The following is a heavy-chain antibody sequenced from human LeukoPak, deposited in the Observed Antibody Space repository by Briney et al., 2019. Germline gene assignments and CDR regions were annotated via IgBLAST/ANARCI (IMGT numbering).Heavy chain of an antibody. CDR3: ARESRGYGSGRD. Sequence: SETLSLTYTVSGGSISTYYWSWIRRPPGKGLEWIGYIYYSGSTNYNPSLKSRVTISLDTSKNQFSLKLTSMTAADTAIYYCARESRGYGSGRDWGQGTLVTVSS. CDR1: GGSISTYY. D-gene: IGHD3-10*01. CDR2: IYYSGST. J-gene: IGHJ4*02. V-gene: IGHV4-59*13.